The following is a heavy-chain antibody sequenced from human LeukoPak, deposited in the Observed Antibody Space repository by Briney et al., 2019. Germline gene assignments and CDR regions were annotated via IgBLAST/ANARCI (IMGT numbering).Heavy chain of an antibody. V-gene: IGHV1-69*04. CDR3: ARPLSEIAAAGESGWFDP. CDR2: IIPILGIA. Sequence: SVKVSCKASGGTFSSYAISWVRQAPGQGLEWMGRIIPILGIANYAQKFQGRVTITADKSTSTAYMELSSLRSEDTAVYYCARPLSEIAAAGESGWFDPWGQGTLVTVSS. J-gene: IGHJ5*02. CDR1: GGTFSSYA. D-gene: IGHD6-13*01.